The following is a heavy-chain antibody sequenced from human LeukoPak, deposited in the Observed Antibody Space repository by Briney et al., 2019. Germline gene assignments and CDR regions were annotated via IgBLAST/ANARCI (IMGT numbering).Heavy chain of an antibody. D-gene: IGHD3-22*01. J-gene: IGHJ4*02. Sequence: GGSLRLSCAASGLTFSDYYMSWIRQAPGKGLEWVSYISSSGSIKYCADSVKGRFTISRDNAKNSLYLQMNSLRAEDTAVYYCATVGTFYYDTTGYPLFDYWGQGALVTVSS. CDR1: GLTFSDYY. CDR3: ATVGTFYYDTTGYPLFDY. CDR2: ISSSGSIK. V-gene: IGHV3-11*01.